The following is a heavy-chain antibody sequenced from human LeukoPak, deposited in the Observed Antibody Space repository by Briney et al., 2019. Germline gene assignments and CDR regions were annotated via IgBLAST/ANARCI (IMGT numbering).Heavy chain of an antibody. CDR3: ARDREAGSGYSY. D-gene: IGHD3-22*01. V-gene: IGHV3-11*01. CDR2: ISGSASTI. J-gene: IGHJ4*02. Sequence: PGGSLRLSCAASGFTFSDYYMSWIRQAPGKGLEWVSYISGSASTIYYADSVKGRFTISRDNAKKSLYLQMNTLRAEDTAVYYCARDREAGSGYSYWGQGALVTVSS. CDR1: GFTFSDYY.